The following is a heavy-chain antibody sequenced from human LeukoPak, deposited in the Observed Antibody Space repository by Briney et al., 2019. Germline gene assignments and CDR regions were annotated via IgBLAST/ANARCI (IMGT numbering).Heavy chain of an antibody. CDR2: INPNSGGT. CDR3: ATITAVADTFAFDI. J-gene: IGHJ3*02. Sequence: ASVKVSCKASGYTFTGYYMHWVRQAPGQGLEWMGWINPNSGGTNYAQKFQGRVTMTRDTSVSTAYMELSRLRSDDTAVYYCATITAVADTFAFDIWGQGTMVTVSS. CDR1: GYTFTGYY. D-gene: IGHD6-19*01. V-gene: IGHV1-2*02.